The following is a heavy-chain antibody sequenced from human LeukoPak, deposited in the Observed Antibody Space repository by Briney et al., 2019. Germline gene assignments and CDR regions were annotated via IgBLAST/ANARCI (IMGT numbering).Heavy chain of an antibody. CDR3: AKGAEYYDILTGYYEGSWFDP. V-gene: IGHV3-30*02. J-gene: IGHJ5*02. D-gene: IGHD3-9*01. CDR2: IRYDGSNK. CDR1: GFTFSSYG. Sequence: GGSLRLSCAASGFTFSSYGMHWVRQAPGKGLEWVAFIRYDGSNKYYADSVKGRFTISGDNSKNTLYLQMNSLRAEDTAVYYCAKGAEYYDILTGYYEGSWFDPWGQGTLVTVSS.